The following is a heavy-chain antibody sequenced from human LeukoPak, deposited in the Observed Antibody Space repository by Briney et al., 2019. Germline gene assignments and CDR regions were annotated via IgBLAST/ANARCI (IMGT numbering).Heavy chain of an antibody. CDR2: IIPIFGTA. CDR1: GGTFSSYA. J-gene: IGHJ6*02. Sequence: GASVKVSCKASGGTFSSYAISWVRQAPGQGLEWMGGIIPIFGTANYAQKFQGRVTITADESTSTAYMKLSSLRSEDTAVYYCATRGDMDVVVPAGTGWYYYGMDVWGQGTTVTVSS. CDR3: ATRGDMDVVVPAGTGWYYYGMDV. V-gene: IGHV1-69*13. D-gene: IGHD2-2*01.